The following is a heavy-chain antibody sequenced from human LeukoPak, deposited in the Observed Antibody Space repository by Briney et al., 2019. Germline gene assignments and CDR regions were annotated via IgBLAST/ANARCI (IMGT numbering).Heavy chain of an antibody. D-gene: IGHD2/OR15-2a*01. J-gene: IGHJ6*03. CDR2: VRYDGSEK. CDR1: GFTFTRYG. CDR3: AKGSFYCTSSTCPQYYYMDV. Sequence: GGSLRLSCAASGFTFTRYGMHWVRQAPGKGLEWVAFVRYDGSEKYYADSVKGRFTISRDDSRNTVFLQMNSLTAEDTAVYYCAKGSFYCTSSTCPQYYYMDVWGTGTTVTVSS. V-gene: IGHV3-30*02.